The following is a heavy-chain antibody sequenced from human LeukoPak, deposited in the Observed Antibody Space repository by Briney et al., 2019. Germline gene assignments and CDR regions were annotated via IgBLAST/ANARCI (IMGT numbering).Heavy chain of an antibody. CDR3: ARVSGREPTDAFDI. CDR1: GFTFSSYW. CDR2: INSDGSGT. J-gene: IGHJ3*02. V-gene: IGHV3-74*01. Sequence: GGSLRLSCAASGFTFSSYWMHWVRQAPGKGLVWVSRINSDGSGTSYADSVKGRFTISRDDAKNTLYLQMNSLRAEDTAVYYCARVSGREPTDAFDIWGQGTMVTVSS. D-gene: IGHD1-26*01.